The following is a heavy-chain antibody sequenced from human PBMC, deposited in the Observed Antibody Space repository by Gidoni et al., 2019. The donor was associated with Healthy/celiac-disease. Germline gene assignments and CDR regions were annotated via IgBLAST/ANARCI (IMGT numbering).Heavy chain of an antibody. CDR3: ARALWFREIRYYGMDV. D-gene: IGHD3-10*01. CDR2: ISYDGSNK. CDR1: GFTFRSYA. Sequence: QVQLVESGGGVVQPGRSLRISCAASGFTFRSYAMHWVRQAPGKGLEWVAVISYDGSNKYYADSVKGRFTISRDNSKNTLYLQMNSLRAEDTAVYYCARALWFREIRYYGMDVWGQGTTVTVSS. J-gene: IGHJ6*02. V-gene: IGHV3-30*04.